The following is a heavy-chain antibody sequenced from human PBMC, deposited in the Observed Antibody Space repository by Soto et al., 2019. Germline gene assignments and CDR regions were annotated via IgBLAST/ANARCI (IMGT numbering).Heavy chain of an antibody. D-gene: IGHD2-15*01. CDR2: IYYSGST. Sequence: KTSETLSLTCTVSGGSISSGGYYWSWIRQHPGKGLEWIGYIYYSGSTYYNPSLKSRVTISVDTSKNQFSLKLSSVTAADTAVYYCAREDCSGGSCYLDYWGQGTLVTVSS. CDR1: GGSISSGGYY. CDR3: AREDCSGGSCYLDY. J-gene: IGHJ4*02. V-gene: IGHV4-31*03.